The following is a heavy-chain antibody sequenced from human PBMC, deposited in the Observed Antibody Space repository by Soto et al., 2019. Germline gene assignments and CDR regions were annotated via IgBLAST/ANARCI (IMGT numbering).Heavy chain of an antibody. CDR2: ISLSGTTI. CDR3: AREGGFDWFYP. CDR1: GFTFSDYE. J-gene: IGHJ5*02. Sequence: EVHLVESGGGLVQPGGSLRLSCAASGFTFSDYEMNWVRQAPGKGLEWVSYISLSGTTIHYADSVKGRFTISRDNAKNSVYLQMNSLRVEDTASYYCAREGGFDWFYPWGQGTLVTVSS. V-gene: IGHV3-48*03.